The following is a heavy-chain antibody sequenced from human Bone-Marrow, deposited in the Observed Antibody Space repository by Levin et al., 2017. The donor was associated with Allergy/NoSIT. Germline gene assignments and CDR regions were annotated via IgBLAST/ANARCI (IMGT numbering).Heavy chain of an antibody. CDR1: GGPSSSSSYF. D-gene: IGHD2-21*02. J-gene: IGHJ4*02. CDR2: VDPSGSP. CDR3: GLNNGDYTFDY. V-gene: IGHV4-61*02. Sequence: SETLSLTCTVSGGPSSSSSYFWSWVRQSTGKGREWIGRVDPSGSPNYNPSLKSRVTISVDTSKKQYSLELRSVTAADTALYYCGLNNGDYTFDYWGQGTLVTVSS.